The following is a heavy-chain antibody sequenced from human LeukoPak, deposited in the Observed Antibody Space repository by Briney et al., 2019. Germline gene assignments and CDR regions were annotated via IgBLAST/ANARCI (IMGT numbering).Heavy chain of an antibody. J-gene: IGHJ6*02. CDR1: GGTFSSYA. Sequence: ASVTVSRKASGGTFSSYAISWVRQAPGQGLEWMGRIITILGIANNAQKLQGRVTITADESTSTAYMDLSSLRSEDTAVYYCARDRAFHCSGGSCYPGMDVWGQGTTVTVSS. D-gene: IGHD2-15*01. CDR2: IITILGIA. CDR3: ARDRAFHCSGGSCYPGMDV. V-gene: IGHV1-69*04.